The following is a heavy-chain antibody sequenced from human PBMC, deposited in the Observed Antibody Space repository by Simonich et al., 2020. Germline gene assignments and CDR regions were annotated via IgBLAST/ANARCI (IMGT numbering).Heavy chain of an antibody. CDR2: INPNKGGT. V-gene: IGHV1-2*02. CDR1: GYTFTGYY. CDR3: ARDLRGSYYYYYYMDV. Sequence: QVQLVQSGAEVKKPGASVKVSCKASGYTFTGYYMHWVRQAPGQGLEGMGGINPNKGGTNYAQKFQGRVTMTRDTSISTAYMELSRLRSDDTAVYYCARDLRGSYYYYYYMDVWGKGTTVTVSS. D-gene: IGHD1-26*01. J-gene: IGHJ6*03.